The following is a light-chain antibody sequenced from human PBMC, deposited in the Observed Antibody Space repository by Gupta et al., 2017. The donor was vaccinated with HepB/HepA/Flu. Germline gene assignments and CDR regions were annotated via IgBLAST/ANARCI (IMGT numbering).Light chain of an antibody. V-gene: IGLV3-19*01. CDR3: NARDTRSTNPVV. CDR1: SLRSEY. J-gene: IGLJ2*01. CDR2: AKN. Sequence: SSELPQDPVGAGALGQTVTSTCQGDSLRSEYATWYQHKPAQAPGIVVYAKNKRHAGTPARFSGSNSGNTAAVTITGAPAEEEAVYYCNARDTRSTNPVVFGGGTKLTVL.